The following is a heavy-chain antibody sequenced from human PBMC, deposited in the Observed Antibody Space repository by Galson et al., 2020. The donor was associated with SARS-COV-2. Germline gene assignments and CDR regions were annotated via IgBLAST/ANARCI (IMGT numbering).Heavy chain of an antibody. J-gene: IGHJ6*03. CDR3: ARGNTMVRGVISRYYYYMDV. CDR2: IGTAGDT. Sequence: GGSLRLSCAASGFTFSSYDMHWVRQATGKGLEWVSAIGTAGDTYYPGSVKGRFTISRENAKNSLYLQMNSLRAGDTAVYYCARGNTMVRGVISRYYYYMDVWGKGTTVTVSS. D-gene: IGHD3-10*01. V-gene: IGHV3-13*01. CDR1: GFTFSSYD.